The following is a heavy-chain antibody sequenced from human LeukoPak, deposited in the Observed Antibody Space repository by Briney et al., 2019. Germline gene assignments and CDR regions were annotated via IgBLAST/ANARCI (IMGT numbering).Heavy chain of an antibody. CDR3: ARSGSYFSFDI. CDR1: GGSISGGGYS. V-gene: IGHV4-30-2*06. CDR2: IYQSGST. D-gene: IGHD1-26*01. J-gene: IGHJ3*02. Sequence: SETLSLTCAVSGGSISGGGYSWSWIRQSPGKGLGWIGYIYQSGSTYYNPSLKSRVTISVDRSKNQFSLKLSSLTAADTAVYYCARSGSYFSFDIWGQGTMVTVSS.